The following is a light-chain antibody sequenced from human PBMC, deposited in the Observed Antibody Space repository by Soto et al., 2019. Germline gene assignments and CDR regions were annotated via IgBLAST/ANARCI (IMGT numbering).Light chain of an antibody. Sequence: EIVLTQSPATLSLSPGERATLSCRASQSVSNYLAWYQQRPGQAPRLLIYDATNRATGIPARFSGSGSGTDFTLTISSLEPEDFAVYYCQQSSNWITFGQGTRLEIK. CDR1: QSVSNY. V-gene: IGKV3-11*01. J-gene: IGKJ5*01. CDR3: QQSSNWIT. CDR2: DAT.